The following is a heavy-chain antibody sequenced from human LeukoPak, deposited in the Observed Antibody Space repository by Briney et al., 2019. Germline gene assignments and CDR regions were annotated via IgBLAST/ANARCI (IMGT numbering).Heavy chain of an antibody. Sequence: SVGSLSLSCSASGFALCRYAMRGGRRAPGGGEECVSGICSNGGSTYYADSVKGRFTISRDTSQHTLYLQMSSLRAEATPVYSCVKDRIARYYDFWSGYYTGSEGFHPWGQGTLVTVSS. CDR3: VKDRIARYYDFWSGYYTGSEGFHP. V-gene: IGHV3-64D*06. J-gene: IGHJ5*02. D-gene: IGHD3-3*01. CDR2: ICSNGGST. CDR1: GFALCRYA.